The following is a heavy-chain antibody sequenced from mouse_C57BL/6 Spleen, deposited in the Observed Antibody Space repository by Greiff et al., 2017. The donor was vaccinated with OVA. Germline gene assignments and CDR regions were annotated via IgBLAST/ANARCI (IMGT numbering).Heavy chain of an antibody. Sequence: EVQRVESGGGLVKPGGSLKLSCAASGFTFSDYGMHWVRQAPEKGLEWVAYISSGSSTIYYADTVKGRVTITRDNAKSTLFLQLTSLTSEDTAMYYCGRGGRSYAMDDWGQGTSVTVST. CDR1: GFTFSDYG. CDR3: GRGGRSYAMDD. D-gene: IGHD1-1*01. CDR2: ISSGSSTI. J-gene: IGHJ4*01. V-gene: IGHV5-17*01.